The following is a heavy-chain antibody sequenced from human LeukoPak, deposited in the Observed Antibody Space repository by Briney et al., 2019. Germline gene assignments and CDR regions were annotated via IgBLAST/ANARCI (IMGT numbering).Heavy chain of an antibody. D-gene: IGHD2-21*02. Sequence: ASVKVSCKASGGTFSSYAISWVRQAPGQGLEWMGGIIPIFGTANYAQKFQGRVTITADESTSTAYMELSSLRSEDTAVYYCARGTLVVTAIRYYFDYWGQGTLVTVSS. CDR3: ARGTLVVTAIRYYFDY. CDR1: GGTFSSYA. CDR2: IIPIFGTA. V-gene: IGHV1-69*13. J-gene: IGHJ4*02.